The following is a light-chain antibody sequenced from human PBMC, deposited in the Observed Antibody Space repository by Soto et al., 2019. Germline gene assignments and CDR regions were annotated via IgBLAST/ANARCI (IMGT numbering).Light chain of an antibody. CDR1: QDIIND. CDR3: LQDFNYPWT. J-gene: IGKJ1*01. Sequence: AIQMTQSPSSLSASVGDRVTITCRASQDIINDLGWYQQKPGKTPKLLIFAASSLQSGVPSRFSGSGSGTDFTLTISSLQPEDFATYYCLQDFNYPWTFGQGTKVEIE. V-gene: IGKV1-6*01. CDR2: AAS.